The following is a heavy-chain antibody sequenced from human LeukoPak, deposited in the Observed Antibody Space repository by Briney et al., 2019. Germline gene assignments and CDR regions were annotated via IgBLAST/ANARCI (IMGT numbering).Heavy chain of an antibody. CDR2: IWYDGSNK. CDR1: GFTFSNYG. V-gene: IGHV3-33*08. J-gene: IGHJ3*02. CDR3: ARVGPGKDAFDI. Sequence: PGGSLRLSCAASGFTFSNYGMHWVRQAPGKGLEWVAVIWYDGSNKYYADSVKGRFTISRDNSKNTLYLQMNSLRAEDTAVYYCARVGPGKDAFDIWGQGTMVTVSS.